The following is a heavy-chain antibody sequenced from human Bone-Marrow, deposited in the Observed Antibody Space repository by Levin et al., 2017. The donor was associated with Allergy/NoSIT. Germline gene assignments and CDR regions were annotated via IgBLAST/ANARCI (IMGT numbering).Heavy chain of an antibody. CDR1: GYSISSDYY. CDR2: IYETGST. V-gene: IGHV4-38-2*02. CDR3: AREYYMDV. Sequence: SETLSLTCAVSGYSISSDYYWGWIRQPLGKGLEWIGNIYETGSTKYNPSLKSRVTISVDTSKNQFSLQLNSVTAADTAVYFCAREYYMDVWGKGTTVTVSS. J-gene: IGHJ6*03.